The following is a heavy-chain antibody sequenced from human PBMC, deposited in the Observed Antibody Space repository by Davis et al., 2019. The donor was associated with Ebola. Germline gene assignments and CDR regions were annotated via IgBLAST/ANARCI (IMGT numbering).Heavy chain of an antibody. Sequence: PGGSLRLSCAASGFTFSGSAMHWVRQASGKGLEWVGRIRSKANSYATAYAASVKGRFTISRDDSKNTAYLQMNSLKTEDMAVYYCTMSGSRFDYWGQGTLVTVSS. CDR2: IRSKANSYAT. CDR1: GFTFSGSA. CDR3: TMSGSRFDY. D-gene: IGHD1-26*01. J-gene: IGHJ4*02. V-gene: IGHV3-73*01.